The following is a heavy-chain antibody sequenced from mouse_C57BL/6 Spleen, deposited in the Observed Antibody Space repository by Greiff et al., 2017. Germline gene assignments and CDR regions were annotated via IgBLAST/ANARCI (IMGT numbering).Heavy chain of an antibody. CDR1: GYTFTSYD. Sequence: QVQLKESGPELVKPGASVKLSCKASGYTFTSYDINWVKQRPGQGLEWIGWIYPRDGSTKYNEKFKGKATLTVDTSSSTAYMELHSLTSEDSAVYFCARKTGTGYFDVWGTGTTVTVSS. CDR2: IYPRDGST. CDR3: ARKTGTGYFDV. J-gene: IGHJ1*03. D-gene: IGHD4-1*01. V-gene: IGHV1-85*01.